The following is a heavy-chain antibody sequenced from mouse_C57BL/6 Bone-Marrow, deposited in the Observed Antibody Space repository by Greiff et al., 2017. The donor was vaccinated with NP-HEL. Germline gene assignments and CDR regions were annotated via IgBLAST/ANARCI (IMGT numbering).Heavy chain of an antibody. Sequence: VQLKESGEGLVKPGGSLKLSCAASGFTFSSYAMSWVRQTPEKRLEWVAYISSGGDYIYYADTVKGRFTISRDNARNTLYLQMSSLKSEDTAMYYCTRGPGDYYSNYEFAYWGQGTLVTVSA. CDR1: GFTFSSYA. CDR3: TRGPGDYYSNYEFAY. CDR2: ISSGGDYI. D-gene: IGHD2-5*01. V-gene: IGHV5-9-1*02. J-gene: IGHJ3*01.